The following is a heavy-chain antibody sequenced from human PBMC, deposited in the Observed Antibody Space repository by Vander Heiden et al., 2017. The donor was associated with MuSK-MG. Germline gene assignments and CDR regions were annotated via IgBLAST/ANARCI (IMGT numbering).Heavy chain of an antibody. CDR3: ARNDDRAAAGTDAPLFFQH. CDR1: GYTFTSYG. CDR2: ISAYNGNT. D-gene: IGHD6-13*01. Sequence: QVQLVQSGAEVKKPGASVKVSCKASGYTFTSYGISWVRQAPGQGLEWMGWISAYNGNTNYAQKLQGRVTMTTDTSTSTAYMELRSLRSDDTAVYYCARNDDRAAAGTDAPLFFQHWGQGTLVTVSS. J-gene: IGHJ1*01. V-gene: IGHV1-18*01.